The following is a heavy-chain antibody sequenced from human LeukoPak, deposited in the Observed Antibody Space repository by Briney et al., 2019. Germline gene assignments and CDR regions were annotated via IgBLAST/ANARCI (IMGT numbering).Heavy chain of an antibody. V-gene: IGHV3-30*02. CDR3: AKASPAFYDSWSGYYVDY. J-gene: IGHJ4*02. CDR1: GFTFGNYG. Sequence: GGSLRLSCAASGFTFGNYGMHWVRQAPGKGLEWVAFIRYDGSDKYYADSVKGRFTISKDNSKNTLYLQMNSLRPEDTAVYYCAKASPAFYDSWSGYYVDYWGQGALVTASS. CDR2: IRYDGSDK. D-gene: IGHD3-3*01.